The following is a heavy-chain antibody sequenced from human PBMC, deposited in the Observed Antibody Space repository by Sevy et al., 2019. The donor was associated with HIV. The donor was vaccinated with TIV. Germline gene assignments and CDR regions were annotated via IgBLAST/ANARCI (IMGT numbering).Heavy chain of an antibody. CDR2: IKSIANGETI. V-gene: IGHV3-15*01. CDR3: TTPTFRSVPGSSYYYFSLDV. J-gene: IGHJ6*02. D-gene: IGHD3-10*01. CDR1: GFTFNNVW. Sequence: GGSLRLSCVASGFTFNNVWMSWVRQAPGKGLEWVGRIKSIANGETIDYAAPVKGRFTISRDDSKNTVYLQMNSLKTEDTGVYYCTTPTFRSVPGSSYYYFSLDVWGQGTTVTVSS.